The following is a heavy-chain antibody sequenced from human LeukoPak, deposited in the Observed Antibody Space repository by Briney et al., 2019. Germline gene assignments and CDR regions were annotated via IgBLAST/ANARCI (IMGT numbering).Heavy chain of an antibody. CDR2: ISSSSSNI. D-gene: IGHD3-10*01. Sequence: GGSLRLSCATSEFTFSSSDMSWVRQAPGKGLEWVSNISSSSSNINYVESVKGRFTISRDNAKNSVFLQLNSLRAEDTAVYYCARDRGYFDYWGQGTLVTVSS. CDR1: EFTFSSSD. CDR3: ARDRGYFDY. V-gene: IGHV3-48*04. J-gene: IGHJ4*02.